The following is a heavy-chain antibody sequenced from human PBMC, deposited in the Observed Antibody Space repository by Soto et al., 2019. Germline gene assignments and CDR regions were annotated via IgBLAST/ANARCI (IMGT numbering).Heavy chain of an antibody. CDR1: GYTFSDYF. CDR2: INPKTAAT. D-gene: IGHD1-26*01. V-gene: IGHV1-2*02. CDR3: AGIKWGLDYYSGMDV. Sequence: QVQLVQSGAEVKKSGASVKVSCKASGYTFSDYFIQWLRQAPGQGLEWVAWINPKTAATNYAKKLQDRVTLTSDTSFSTAYLELTRLRPDDTAVYYCAGIKWGLDYYSGMDVWGQGTAVTVSS. J-gene: IGHJ6*02.